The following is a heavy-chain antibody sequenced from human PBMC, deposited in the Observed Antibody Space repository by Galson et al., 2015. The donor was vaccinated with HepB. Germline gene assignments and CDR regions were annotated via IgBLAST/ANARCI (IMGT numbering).Heavy chain of an antibody. J-gene: IGHJ3*02. Sequence: SETLSLTCAVSGGSISSSNWWSWVRQPPGKGLEWIGEIYHSGSTNYNPSLKSRVTISVDKSKNQFSLKLSSVTAADTAVYYCARPRGSGYFHDAFDIWGQGTMVTVSS. CDR3: ARPRGSGYFHDAFDI. V-gene: IGHV4-4*02. CDR2: IYHSGST. CDR1: GGSISSSNW. D-gene: IGHD3-22*01.